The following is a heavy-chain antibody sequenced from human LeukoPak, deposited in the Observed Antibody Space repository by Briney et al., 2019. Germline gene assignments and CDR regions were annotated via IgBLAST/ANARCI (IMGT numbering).Heavy chain of an antibody. CDR1: GYTFTGYY. J-gene: IGHJ4*02. CDR2: MNPNSGNT. Sequence: ASVKVSCKASGYTFTGYYMHWVRQAPGQGLEWMGWMNPNSGNTGYAQKFQGRVTITRNTSISTAYMELSSLRSEDTAVYYCARAGRTGGSSFDYWGQGTLVTVSS. D-gene: IGHD6-13*01. V-gene: IGHV1-8*02. CDR3: ARAGRTGGSSFDY.